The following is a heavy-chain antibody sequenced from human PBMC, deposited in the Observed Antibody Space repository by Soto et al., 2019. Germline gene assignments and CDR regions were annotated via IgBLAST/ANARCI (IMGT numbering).Heavy chain of an antibody. J-gene: IGHJ4*02. D-gene: IGHD6-13*01. V-gene: IGHV3-33*01. CDR1: GFTFSSYG. CDR2: IWYDGSNK. CDR3: ARGISSSWYVDSDY. Sequence: QVQLVESGGGVVQPGRSLRLSCAASGFTFSSYGMHWVRQAPGKGLEWVAVIWYDGSNKYYADSVKGRFTISRDNSKNTLYLQMNSLRAEDTAVYYCARGISSSWYVDSDYWGQGTPVTVSS.